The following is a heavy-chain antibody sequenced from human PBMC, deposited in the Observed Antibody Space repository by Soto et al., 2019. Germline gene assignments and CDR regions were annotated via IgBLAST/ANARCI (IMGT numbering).Heavy chain of an antibody. V-gene: IGHV4-59*01. Sequence: SETLSLTCPVSGFSISSYYWSWIRQPPGKGLEWIGYIYYSGSTNYNPSLKSRVTISVDTSKNQFSLKLSSVTAADTAVYYCARRKDFTGWFDPWGQGTLVTVSS. CDR2: IYYSGST. J-gene: IGHJ5*02. CDR3: ARRKDFTGWFDP. D-gene: IGHD3-9*01. CDR1: GFSISSYY.